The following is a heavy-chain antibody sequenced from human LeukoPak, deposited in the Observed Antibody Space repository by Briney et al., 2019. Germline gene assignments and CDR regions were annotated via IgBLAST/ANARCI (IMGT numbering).Heavy chain of an antibody. CDR3: ASYPRYSSSPPFDY. CDR1: GYTFTGYY. V-gene: IGHV1-2*02. Sequence: ASVKVSCKPSGYTFTGYYMHWVRQAPGQGLEWMGWINPNTGDTNYAQKFQGRVTMTRDTTISTAYMELSRLKSDDTAVYYCASYPRYSSSPPFDYWGQGTLVSVSS. CDR2: INPNTGDT. D-gene: IGHD6-6*01. J-gene: IGHJ4*02.